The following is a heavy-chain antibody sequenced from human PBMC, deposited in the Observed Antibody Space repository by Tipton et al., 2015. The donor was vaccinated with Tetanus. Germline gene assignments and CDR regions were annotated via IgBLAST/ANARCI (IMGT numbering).Heavy chain of an antibody. J-gene: IGHJ4*02. CDR1: GYTFISYW. Sequence: QLVQSGAEVKKAGESLKISCKGFGYTFISYWIGWVRQTPGKGLEWMGIFYPGDSDTRYSPSFQGQVTISVDKSMKTAYLQWNSLKASDIAIYYCARHFLSNCMRPRKGRQYYIDYWGQGTLVTVSS. D-gene: IGHD2-8*01. CDR3: ARHFLSNCMRPRKGRQYYIDY. V-gene: IGHV5-51*01. CDR2: FYPGDSDT.